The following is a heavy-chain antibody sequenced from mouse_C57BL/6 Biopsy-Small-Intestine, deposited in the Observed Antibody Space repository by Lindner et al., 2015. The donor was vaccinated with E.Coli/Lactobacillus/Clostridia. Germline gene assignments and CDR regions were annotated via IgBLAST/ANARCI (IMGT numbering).Heavy chain of an antibody. CDR1: GFTFSDYG. CDR3: ARPGPYYAMDY. CDR2: ISSGSSTI. D-gene: IGHD3-1*01. J-gene: IGHJ4*01. Sequence: VQLQESGGGLVKPGGSLKLSCAASGFTFSDYGMHWVRQAPEKGLEWVAYISSGSSTIYYADTVKGLFTISRDNAKNTLFLQMTSLRSEDTAMYYCARPGPYYAMDYWGQGTSVTVSS. V-gene: IGHV5-17*01.